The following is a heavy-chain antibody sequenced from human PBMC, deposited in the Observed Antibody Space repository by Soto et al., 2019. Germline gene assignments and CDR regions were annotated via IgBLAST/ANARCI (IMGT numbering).Heavy chain of an antibody. CDR3: AGETVRGVIITHYYYYGMDV. Sequence: SETLSLTCAVYGGSFSGYYWSWIRQPPGKGLEWIGEINHSGSTNYNPSLKSRVTISVDTSKNQFSLKLSSVTAADTAVYYCAGETVRGVIITHYYYYGMDVWGQGTKVTVSS. CDR1: GGSFSGYY. D-gene: IGHD3-10*01. V-gene: IGHV4-34*01. CDR2: INHSGST. J-gene: IGHJ6*02.